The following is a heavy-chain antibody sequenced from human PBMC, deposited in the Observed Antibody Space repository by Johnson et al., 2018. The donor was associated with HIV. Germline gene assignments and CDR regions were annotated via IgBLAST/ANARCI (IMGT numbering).Heavy chain of an antibody. V-gene: IGHV3-30*04. CDR3: GGLSRRGGDGYKFGGGHDAFVI. J-gene: IGHJ3*02. Sequence: VQLVESGGGVVQPGRSLRLSCAASGFTFSSYAMHWVRQAPAKGLEWVAVISYDGSDKYYADSVKGRFTISRDSSKNTLYVKMNSLRSGDTAVYYCGGLSRRGGDGYKFGGGHDAFVIRSKGTMVTVSS. CDR1: GFTFSSYA. D-gene: IGHD5-24*01. CDR2: ISYDGSDK.